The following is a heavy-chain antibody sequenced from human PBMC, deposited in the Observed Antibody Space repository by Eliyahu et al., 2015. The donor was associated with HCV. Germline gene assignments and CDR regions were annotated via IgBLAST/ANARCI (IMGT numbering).Heavy chain of an antibody. D-gene: IGHD3-3*01. J-gene: IGHJ3*02. V-gene: IGHV2-5*02. CDR3: AHRGPSVRFLEWYPHAFDI. CDR2: IYWDDDK. Sequence: QITLKESGPTLVKPTQTLTLTCTFSGFSLSTSGVGVGWIRQPPGKALEWLALIYWDDDKRYSPSLKSRLTITKDTSKNQVVLTMTNMDPVDTATYYCAHRGPSVRFLEWYPHAFDIWGQGTMVTVSS. CDR1: GFSLSTSGVG.